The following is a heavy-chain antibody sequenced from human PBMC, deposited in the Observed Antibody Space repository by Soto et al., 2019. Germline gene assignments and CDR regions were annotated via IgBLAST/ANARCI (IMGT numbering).Heavy chain of an antibody. Sequence: GGSLRLSCAASGFTFSSYSMNWVRQAPGKGLEWVSSISSSSSYIYYADSVKGRFTISRDNAKNSLYLQMNSLRAEDTAVYYCASLTMTRPLWFDPWGQGTLVTVSS. CDR3: ASLTMTRPLWFDP. CDR1: GFTFSSYS. CDR2: ISSSSSYI. V-gene: IGHV3-21*01. D-gene: IGHD4-17*01. J-gene: IGHJ5*02.